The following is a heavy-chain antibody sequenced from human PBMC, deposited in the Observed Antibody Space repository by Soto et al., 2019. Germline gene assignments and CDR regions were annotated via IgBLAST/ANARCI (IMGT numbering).Heavy chain of an antibody. CDR1: GGSITTSSYN. Sequence: QLQLQESGPGLVKPSETLSLTCSVSGGSITTSSYNWDWIRQPPGKGLEWIGTIYYDGSTSYNPSLNSLVPISVDTSKNHFALKVNSVTAADTAVYYCAGFYGNAFDVWARGTVVTVSS. CDR3: AGFYGNAFDV. J-gene: IGHJ3*01. D-gene: IGHD3-10*01. CDR2: IYYDGST. V-gene: IGHV4-39*02.